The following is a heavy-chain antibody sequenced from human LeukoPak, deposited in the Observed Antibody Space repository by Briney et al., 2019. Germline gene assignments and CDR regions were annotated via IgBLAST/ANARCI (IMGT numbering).Heavy chain of an antibody. CDR3: ARDETGTTPYNWFDP. J-gene: IGHJ5*02. V-gene: IGHV4-38-2*02. D-gene: IGHD1-7*01. CDR2: IYHSGST. Sequence: WETLSLTCAVSGYSISSGYYWGWIRQPPGKGLEWIGSIYHSGSTYYNPSLKSRVTISVDTSKNQFSLKLSSVTAADTAVYYCARDETGTTPYNWFDPWGQGTLVTVSS. CDR1: GYSISSGYY.